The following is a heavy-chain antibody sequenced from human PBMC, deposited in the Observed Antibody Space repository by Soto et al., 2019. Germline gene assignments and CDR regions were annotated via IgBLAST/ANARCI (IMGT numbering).Heavy chain of an antibody. J-gene: IGHJ5*02. Sequence: EVQLVESGGGLVQPGGSLRLSCAASGFTFSSYDMHWVRQATGKGLEWVSAIGTAGDTYYPGSVKGRFTISRENAKNSLYLQMNSLRAEDTAVYYCARVDATYRELNWFDPWGQGTLVTVSS. CDR3: ARVDATYRELNWFDP. CDR2: IGTAGDT. CDR1: GFTFSSYD. D-gene: IGHD1-26*01. V-gene: IGHV3-13*01.